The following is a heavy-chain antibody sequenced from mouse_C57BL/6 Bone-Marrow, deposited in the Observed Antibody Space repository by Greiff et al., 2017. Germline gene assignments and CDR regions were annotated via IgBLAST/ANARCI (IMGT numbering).Heavy chain of an antibody. CDR1: GYTFTSYW. J-gene: IGHJ1*03. V-gene: IGHV1-55*01. D-gene: IGHD2-2*01. CDR2: IYPGSGST. Sequence: QVQLQQPGAELVKPGASVKMSCKASGYTFTSYWITWVKQRPGQGLEWIGDIYPGSGSTNYNEKFKSKATLTVDTSSSTAYIQLISLTSEDSAVYYCARAWLPYWYFDVWGTGTTVTVSS. CDR3: ARAWLPYWYFDV.